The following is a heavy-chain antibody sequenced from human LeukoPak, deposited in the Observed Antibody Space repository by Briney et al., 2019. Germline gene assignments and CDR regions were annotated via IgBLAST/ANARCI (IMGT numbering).Heavy chain of an antibody. CDR2: INHSGST. CDR3: ARAPFITMVRGVNYFDY. V-gene: IGHV4-34*01. J-gene: IGHJ4*02. CDR1: GGSFSGYY. Sequence: SETLSLTCAVYGGSFSGYYWSWIRQPPGKGLEWIGEINHSGSTNYNPSLKSRVTISVDTSKNQFSLKLSSVTAADTAVYYCARAPFITMVRGVNYFDYWGQGTLVTVSS. D-gene: IGHD3-10*01.